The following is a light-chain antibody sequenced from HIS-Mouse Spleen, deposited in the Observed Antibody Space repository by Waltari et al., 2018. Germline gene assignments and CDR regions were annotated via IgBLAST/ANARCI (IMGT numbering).Light chain of an antibody. CDR2: WAS. Sequence: DIVMTQSPDSLAVSLGERAPINCTSSPSVLYSSNNKNYLAWYQQKPGQPPKLLIYWASTRESGVPDRFSGSGSGTDFTLTISSLQAEDVAVYYCQQYYSTPLTFGGGTKVEIK. CDR1: PSVLYSSNNKNY. V-gene: IGKV4-1*01. CDR3: QQYYSTPLT. J-gene: IGKJ4*01.